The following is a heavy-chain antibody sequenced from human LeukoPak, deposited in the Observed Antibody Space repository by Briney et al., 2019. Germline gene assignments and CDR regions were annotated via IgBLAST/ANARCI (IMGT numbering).Heavy chain of an antibody. Sequence: SETLSLTCAVYGGSFSGSYWSWIRQPPGKGLEWIGEINHSGSANYNPSLKSRVTLSIDKSKNQFSLNLNSVTAADTAVYYCARARRDSGYYKVDYWGQGTLVTVSS. CDR1: GGSFSGSY. V-gene: IGHV4-34*01. CDR2: INHSGSA. J-gene: IGHJ4*02. CDR3: ARARRDSGYYKVDY. D-gene: IGHD3-3*01.